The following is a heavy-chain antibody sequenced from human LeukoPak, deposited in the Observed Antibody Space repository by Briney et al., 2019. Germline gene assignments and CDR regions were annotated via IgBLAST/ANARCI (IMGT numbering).Heavy chain of an antibody. J-gene: IGHJ6*02. Sequence: SGGSLRLSCAASGFTFDDYAMHWVRQAPGKGLEWVSGISWNSGSIGYADSVKGRFTISRDNAKTSLYLQMNSLRAEDTAVYYCATVDQYAIVGVTDPRYGMDVWGQGTTVTVSS. D-gene: IGHD1-26*01. CDR1: GFTFDDYA. CDR3: ATVDQYAIVGVTDPRYGMDV. V-gene: IGHV3-9*01. CDR2: ISWNSGSI.